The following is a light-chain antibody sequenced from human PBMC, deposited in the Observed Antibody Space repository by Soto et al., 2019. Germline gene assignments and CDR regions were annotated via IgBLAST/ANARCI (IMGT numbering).Light chain of an antibody. V-gene: IGKV4-1*01. CDR1: QTVLDSSNNKAN. CDR2: WAS. CDR3: QHYDTSPWT. J-gene: IGKJ1*01. Sequence: DIVMTQSPDSLAVSLGERATINCKSSQTVLDSSNNKANLTWYQQKPGQPPKLIIYWASTRELGVPDRFSGSGFGTDFTLTISSLQAEDVAVYYCQHYDTSPWTFGHGTKVEIK.